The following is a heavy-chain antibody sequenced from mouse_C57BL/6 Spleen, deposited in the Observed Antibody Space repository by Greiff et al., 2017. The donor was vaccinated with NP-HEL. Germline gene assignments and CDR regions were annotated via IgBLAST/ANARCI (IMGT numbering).Heavy chain of an antibody. V-gene: IGHV1-85*01. CDR1: GYTFTSYD. Sequence: QVQLKESGPELVKPGASVKLSCKASGYTFTSYDINWVKQRPGQGLEWIGWLYPRDGSTKYNEKFKGKAILTVDTSTSTAYMELHSLTSEDSAVYFCARDDPYAMDYWGQGTSVTVSS. D-gene: IGHD2-3*01. CDR2: LYPRDGST. J-gene: IGHJ4*01. CDR3: ARDDPYAMDY.